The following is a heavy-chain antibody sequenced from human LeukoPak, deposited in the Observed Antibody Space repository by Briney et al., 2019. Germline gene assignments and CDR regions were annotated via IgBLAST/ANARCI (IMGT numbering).Heavy chain of an antibody. V-gene: IGHV1-69*01. CDR3: ARALGYSSGWQGG. CDR2: IIPIFGTA. J-gene: IGHJ4*02. D-gene: IGHD6-19*01. CDR1: GGTFSSYA. Sequence: SVKVSCKASGGTFSSYAISWVRQAPGQGLEWMGGIIPIFGTANYAQKFQGRVTITADESTSTAYMELSRLRSDDTAVYYCARALGYSSGWQGGWGQGTLVTVSS.